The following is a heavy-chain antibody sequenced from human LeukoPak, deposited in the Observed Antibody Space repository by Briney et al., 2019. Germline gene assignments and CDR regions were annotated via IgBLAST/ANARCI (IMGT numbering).Heavy chain of an antibody. CDR2: IYHSGST. CDR1: GGSISSGGYS. V-gene: IGHV4-30-2*01. Sequence: SETLSLTCAVSGGSISSGGYSWSWIRQPPGKGLEWIGYIYHSGSTYYNPSLKSRVTISVDRSKNQFSLKLSSVTAADTAVYYCASHYDLGVGYWGQGTLVTVSS. CDR3: ASHYDLGVGY. D-gene: IGHD3-3*01. J-gene: IGHJ4*02.